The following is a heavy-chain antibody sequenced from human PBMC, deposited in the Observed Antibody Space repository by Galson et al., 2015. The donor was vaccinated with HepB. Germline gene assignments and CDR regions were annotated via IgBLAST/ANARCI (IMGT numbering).Heavy chain of an antibody. CDR1: GYNFTNYW. CDR2: IDPVDSYT. J-gene: IGHJ3*01. Sequence: QSGAEVKKPGESLRISCEGSGYNFTNYWVTWVRQMPGEGLEWMGMIDPVDSYTNYSPSFQGHVTISTDKSISTAYLQWSSLKASDTAMYYCARQAIGYSSRGDGFDLWGQGTLVTLSS. CDR3: ARQAIGYSSRGDGFDL. V-gene: IGHV5-10-1*01. D-gene: IGHD6-19*01.